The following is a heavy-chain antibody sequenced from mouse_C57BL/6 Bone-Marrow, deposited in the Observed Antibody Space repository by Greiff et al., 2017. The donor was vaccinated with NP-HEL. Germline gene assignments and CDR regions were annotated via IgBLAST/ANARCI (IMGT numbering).Heavy chain of an antibody. CDR3: ARDHYYAMDY. V-gene: IGHV3-6*01. CDR2: ISYDGSN. Sequence: EVQLQESGPGLVKPSQSLSLTCSVTGYSITGGYYWNWIRQFPGNKLEWMGYISYDGSNNYNPSLKNRISITRDTSKNQFFLKLNSVTTEDTATYYCARDHYYAMDYWGQGTSVTVSS. J-gene: IGHJ4*01. CDR1: GYSITGGYY.